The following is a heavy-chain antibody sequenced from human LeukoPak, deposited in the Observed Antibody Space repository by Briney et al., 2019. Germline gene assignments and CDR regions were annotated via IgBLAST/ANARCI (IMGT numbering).Heavy chain of an antibody. D-gene: IGHD3-10*01. V-gene: IGHV3-21*01. Sequence: PGGSLRLSCAASGFTFSSYWMSWVRQAPGKGLEWVSSISSSSSYIYYADSVKGRFTISRDNAKNSLYLQMNSLRAEDTAVYYCARETNAPWFGESYQARRGQGTLVTVSS. J-gene: IGHJ4*02. CDR1: GFTFSSYW. CDR2: ISSSSSYI. CDR3: ARETNAPWFGESYQAR.